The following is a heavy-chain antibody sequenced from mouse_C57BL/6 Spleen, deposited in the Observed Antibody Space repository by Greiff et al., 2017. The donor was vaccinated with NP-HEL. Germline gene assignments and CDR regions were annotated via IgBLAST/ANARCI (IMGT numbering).Heavy chain of an antibody. D-gene: IGHD2-4*01. Sequence: VQRVESGPGLVAPSQSLSITCTVSGFSLTSYGVHWVRQPPGKGLEWLVVIWSDGSTPYNSALKSRLSISKDNSKSQVFLKMNSLQTDDTAMYNCARRGDYDNYYAMGYWGQGTAVTVSS. J-gene: IGHJ4*01. CDR1: GFSLTSYG. V-gene: IGHV2-6*03. CDR3: ARRGDYDNYYAMGY. CDR2: IWSDGST.